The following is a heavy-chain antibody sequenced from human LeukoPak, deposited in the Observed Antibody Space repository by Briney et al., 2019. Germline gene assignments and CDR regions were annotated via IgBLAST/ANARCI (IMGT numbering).Heavy chain of an antibody. CDR2: INPNSGGT. CDR1: GYTFTGYY. J-gene: IGHJ5*02. V-gene: IGHV1-2*02. D-gene: IGHD3-10*01. Sequence: ASVKVSCKASGYTFTGYYMHWVRQAPGQGLEWMGWINPNSGGTNYAQKFQGRVTMTRDTSITTAYMELSRLSSDDTAVYYCAREMGTYYYGSGSYSPGDQWGQGTLVTVSS. CDR3: AREMGTYYYGSGSYSPGDQ.